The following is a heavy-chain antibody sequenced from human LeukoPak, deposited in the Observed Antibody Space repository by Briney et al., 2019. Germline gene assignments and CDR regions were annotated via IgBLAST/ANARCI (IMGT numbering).Heavy chain of an antibody. D-gene: IGHD3-10*01. J-gene: IGHJ4*02. Sequence: GRSLRLSCAASGFTLDDYAMHWVRQAPGKGLEWVSAISGSGGSTYYADSVKGRFTISRDNSKNTLYLQMNSLRAEDTAVYYCAKASWFGELFFDYWGQGTLVTVSS. CDR1: GFTLDDYA. CDR3: AKASWFGELFFDY. V-gene: IGHV3-23*01. CDR2: ISGSGGST.